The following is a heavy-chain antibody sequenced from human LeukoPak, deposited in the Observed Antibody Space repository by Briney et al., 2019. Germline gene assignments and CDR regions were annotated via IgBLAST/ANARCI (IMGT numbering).Heavy chain of an antibody. CDR2: IYYSGST. D-gene: IGHD5-24*01. V-gene: IGHV4-59*01. CDR3: ARGEMATIEDAFDI. J-gene: IGHJ3*02. CDR1: GGSISSYY. Sequence: SSETLSLTCNVSGGSISSYYWSWIRQPPGKGLEWIGYIYYSGSTNYNPSLKSRVTISVDTSKNQFSLKLSSVTAADTAVYYCARGEMATIEDAFDIWGQGTMVTVSS.